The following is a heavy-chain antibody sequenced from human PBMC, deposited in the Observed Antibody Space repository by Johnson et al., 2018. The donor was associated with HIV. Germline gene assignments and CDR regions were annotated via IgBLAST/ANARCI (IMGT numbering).Heavy chain of an antibody. CDR3: ASSSPRDAFDI. CDR1: GFTVSSNY. CDR2: IYSGGST. V-gene: IGHV3-53*02. Sequence: VRLVETGGGLIQPGGSLRLSCAASGFTVSSNYMSWVRQAPGKGLEWVSVIYSGGSTYYADSVKGRFTISRDNSKNTLYLQMNSLRDEDTAVYYCASSSPRDAFDIWGQGTMVTVSS. J-gene: IGHJ3*02.